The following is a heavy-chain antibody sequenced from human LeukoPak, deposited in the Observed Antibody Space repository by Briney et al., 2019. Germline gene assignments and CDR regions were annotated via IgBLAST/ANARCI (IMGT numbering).Heavy chain of an antibody. CDR3: ARGIGYVNFDY. CDR1: GGSINNYY. CDR2: VYTSGST. D-gene: IGHD5-12*01. V-gene: IGHV4-4*07. J-gene: IGHJ4*02. Sequence: TSETLSLTCTVSGGSINNYYWSWIRQPAGKGLEWIGRVYTSGSTNYNPSLKSRVTMSVDTSKNQISLKLSSATAADTAVYYCARGIGYVNFDYWGQGTLVTVSS.